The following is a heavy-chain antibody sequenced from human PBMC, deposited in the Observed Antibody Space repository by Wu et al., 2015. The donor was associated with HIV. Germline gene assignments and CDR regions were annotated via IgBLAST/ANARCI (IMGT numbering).Heavy chain of an antibody. CDR2: IIPIFGTA. Sequence: QVQLVQSGAEVKKPGSSVKVSCKASGGTFSSYAISWVRQAPGQGLEWMGGIIPIFGTANYAQKFQGRVTITTDESTSTAYMELSSLRSEDTAVYYCATDITMVRTHYGMDVWGPRGPRVTVSS. V-gene: IGHV1-69*05. J-gene: IGHJ6*01. CDR1: GGTFSSYA. D-gene: IGHD3-10*01. CDR3: ATDITMVRTHYGMDV.